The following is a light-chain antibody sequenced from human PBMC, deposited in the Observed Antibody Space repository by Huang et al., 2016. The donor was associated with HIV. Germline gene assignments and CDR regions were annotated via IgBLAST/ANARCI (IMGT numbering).Light chain of an antibody. CDR3: QERIQWPRLT. V-gene: IGKV3-11*01. J-gene: IGKJ4*01. CDR2: RAA. CDR1: KNVNDS. Sequence: EIVLTQSRATLSLSPGERATLSCRASKNVNDSLAWYRQKPGQAPSLLIFRAANRATGSAARFSGSGAGTDFTLTISSLQPEDFAIYYCQERIQWPRLTFGGGTKVEIK.